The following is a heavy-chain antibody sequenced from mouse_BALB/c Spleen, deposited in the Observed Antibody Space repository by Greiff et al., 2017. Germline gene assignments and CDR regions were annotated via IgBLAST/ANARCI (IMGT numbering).Heavy chain of an antibody. CDR1: GFTFTDYY. CDR3: ARDTTAYFDY. J-gene: IGHJ2*01. CDR2: IRNKANGYTT. Sequence: EVQLVESGGGLVQPGGSLRLSCATSGFTFTDYYMSWVRQPPGKALEWLGFIRNKANGYTTEYSASVKGRFTISRDNSQSILYLQMNTLRAEDSATYYRARDTTAYFDYWGQGTTLTVSS. D-gene: IGHD1-2*01. V-gene: IGHV7-3*02.